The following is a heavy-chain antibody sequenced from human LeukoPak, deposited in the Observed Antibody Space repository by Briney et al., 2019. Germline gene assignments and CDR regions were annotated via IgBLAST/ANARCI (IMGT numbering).Heavy chain of an antibody. D-gene: IGHD5-18*01. CDR2: INSDGSIT. Sequence: GGSLRLSCAAFGFTFSNHAMHWVRQAPGKGLVWVSHINSDGSITSYADSVKGRFTISRDNAKNTLYLQMNSLRAEDTAVYYCARDAVDTANAVWGQGTTVTVSS. CDR1: GFTFSNHA. CDR3: ARDAVDTANAV. V-gene: IGHV3-74*01. J-gene: IGHJ6*02.